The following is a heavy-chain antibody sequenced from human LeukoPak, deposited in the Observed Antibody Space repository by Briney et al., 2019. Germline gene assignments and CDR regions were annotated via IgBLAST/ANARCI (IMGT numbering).Heavy chain of an antibody. CDR3: ARGGDAPGSAFDI. Sequence: GGSLRLSCAASGFTFSSYAMHWVRQAPGKGLEWVAVISYDGSNKYYADSVKGRFTISRDNSKNTLYLQMNSLRAEDTAVYYCARGGDAPGSAFDIWGQGTMVTVSS. CDR1: GFTFSSYA. D-gene: IGHD3-10*01. J-gene: IGHJ3*02. V-gene: IGHV3-30-3*01. CDR2: ISYDGSNK.